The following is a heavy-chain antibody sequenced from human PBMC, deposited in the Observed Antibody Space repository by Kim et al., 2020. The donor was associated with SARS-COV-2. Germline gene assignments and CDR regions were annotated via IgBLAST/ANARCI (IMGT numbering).Heavy chain of an antibody. CDR1: GGSINNKDYY. D-gene: IGHD5-12*01. CDR2: IAYSGRT. J-gene: IGHJ5*01. Sequence: SETLSLTCTVSGGSINNKDYYWAWIRQPPGKGLEWIGTIAYSGRTYYNPSLESRVSISMDIHFSLRLTSVTAADTAVYYCAREISNIVKYFDTFDSWG. V-gene: IGHV4-39*07. CDR3: AREISNIVKYFDTFDS.